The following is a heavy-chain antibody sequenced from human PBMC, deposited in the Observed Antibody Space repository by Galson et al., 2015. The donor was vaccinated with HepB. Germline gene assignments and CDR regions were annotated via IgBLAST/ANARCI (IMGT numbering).Heavy chain of an antibody. J-gene: IGHJ5*01. Sequence: SLRLSCAGAEVTLSNNAMTWVRQAPGKGLEWVSAIASGNDRAYYSDSVEGRFTISRDTSKNMLFLQMNNLRAEDTAVYYCAKGLSGKWQFDSWGQGTLVTVSS. CDR1: EVTLSNNA. V-gene: IGHV3-23*01. CDR3: AKGLSGKWQFDS. CDR2: IASGNDRA. D-gene: IGHD4-23*01.